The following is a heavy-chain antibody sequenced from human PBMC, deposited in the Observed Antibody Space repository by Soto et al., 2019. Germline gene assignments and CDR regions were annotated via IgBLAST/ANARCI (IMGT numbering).Heavy chain of an antibody. J-gene: IGHJ4*02. CDR2: IYYSGST. CDR3: ARGFIYYDSPYFDY. CDR1: GGSISSYY. D-gene: IGHD3-22*01. Sequence: PSETLSLTCTVSGGSISSYYWSWIRQPPGKGLEWIGYIYYSGSTNYNPSLKSRVTISVDTSKNQFSLKLSSVTAADTAVYFCARGFIYYDSPYFDYWGQGTLVTVSS. V-gene: IGHV4-59*08.